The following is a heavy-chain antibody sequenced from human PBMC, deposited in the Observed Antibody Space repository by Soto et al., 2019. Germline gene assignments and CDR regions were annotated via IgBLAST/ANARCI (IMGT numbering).Heavy chain of an antibody. V-gene: IGHV3-53*01. CDR2: IYSGGST. J-gene: IGHJ4*02. CDR1: GFTVSSNY. D-gene: IGHD3-10*01. Sequence: GGSLRLSCAASGFTVSSNYMSWVRQAPGKGLEWVSVIYSGGSTYYADSVKGRFTISRDNSKNTLYLQMNSLRAEDTAVYYCASYPSLGYGSGSYFGYWGQGTLVTVSS. CDR3: ASYPSLGYGSGSYFGY.